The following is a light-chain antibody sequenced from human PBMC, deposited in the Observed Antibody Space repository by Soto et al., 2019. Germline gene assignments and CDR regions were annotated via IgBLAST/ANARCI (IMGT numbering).Light chain of an antibody. CDR2: EVS. CDR3: SSYTTSSTDV. J-gene: IGLJ1*01. V-gene: IGLV2-14*01. Sequence: QSVLAQPASVSGSPGQSITISCTGTSSDVGGFHSVSWYQQHPGKAPKLIIYEVSNRPSGVSNRFSGSKSGNTASLTISGLQTEDEADYYCSSYTTSSTDVFGTGTKVT. CDR1: SSDVGGFHS.